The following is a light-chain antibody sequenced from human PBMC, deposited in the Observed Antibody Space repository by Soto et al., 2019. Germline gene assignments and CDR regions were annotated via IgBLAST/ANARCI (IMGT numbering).Light chain of an antibody. CDR3: ASFTSISTYV. J-gene: IGLJ1*01. CDR2: EVS. Sequence: QSALTQPASVSGSPGQSITISCTGTSHDIGGYKYVSWYQQHPGKAPKLMIYEVSNRPSGVSNRFSGSKSGNTASLTISGLQPEDESHYYCASFTSISTYVFGTGTKVTVL. CDR1: SHDIGGYKY. V-gene: IGLV2-14*01.